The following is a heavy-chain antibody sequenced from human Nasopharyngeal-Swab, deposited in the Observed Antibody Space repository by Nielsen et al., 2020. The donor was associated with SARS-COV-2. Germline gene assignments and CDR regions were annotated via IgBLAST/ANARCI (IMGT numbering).Heavy chain of an antibody. V-gene: IGHV1-58*01. CDR2: IVVGSGNT. Sequence: WVRQAPGQRLEWIGWIVVGSGNTNYAQKVQERVTITRDMSTRTAYMELSSLRSEDTAVYYCGASLPYDSSGHYSWGQGTLVTVSS. D-gene: IGHD3-22*01. J-gene: IGHJ4*02. CDR3: GASLPYDSSGHYS.